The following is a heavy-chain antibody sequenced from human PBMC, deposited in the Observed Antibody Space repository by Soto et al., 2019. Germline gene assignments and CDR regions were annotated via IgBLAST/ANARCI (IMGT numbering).Heavy chain of an antibody. CDR1: GGSVSSGSYY. D-gene: IGHD2-21*01. J-gene: IGHJ4*01. Sequence: PSETLSLTCTVSGGSVSSGSYYWGWIRQPPGKGLEWIGYIYYSGSTNYNPSLKSRVTISVDTSKNQFSLNLSSVTAADTAVYYCARLGDYLHVFDYWRHGALDTVSS. V-gene: IGHV4-61*01. CDR3: ARLGDYLHVFDY. CDR2: IYYSGST.